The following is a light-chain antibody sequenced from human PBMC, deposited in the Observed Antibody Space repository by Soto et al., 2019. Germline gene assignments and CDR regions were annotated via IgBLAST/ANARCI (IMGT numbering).Light chain of an antibody. J-gene: IGKJ1*01. CDR3: HQYFSLHRT. CDR2: WAS. CDR1: QSILHSPTHNNY. Sequence: DVVMTQSPDSLAVSLGERATINCKSSQSILHSPTHNNYLAWYQKKPGQPPKLLIYWASSRESGVPDRFSGSGSATDFTLALSSLQAEDAAVYYCHQYFSLHRTFGQGTKVEIK. V-gene: IGKV4-1*01.